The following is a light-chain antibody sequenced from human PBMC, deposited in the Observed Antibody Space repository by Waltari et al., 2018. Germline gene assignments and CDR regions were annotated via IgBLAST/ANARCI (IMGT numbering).Light chain of an antibody. CDR2: DVT. CDR3: SSYTSSRTLI. J-gene: IGLJ2*01. V-gene: IGLV2-14*01. CDR1: TSDIGYNKF. Sequence: QSALTQPASVSGSPGQSIAISCTGTTSDIGYNKFVSWDQQTPGKAPKLTICDVTGRPAGVSDRFSGSKSGNTASLTISGLQAEDEADYYCSSYTSSRTLIFGGGTKVTV.